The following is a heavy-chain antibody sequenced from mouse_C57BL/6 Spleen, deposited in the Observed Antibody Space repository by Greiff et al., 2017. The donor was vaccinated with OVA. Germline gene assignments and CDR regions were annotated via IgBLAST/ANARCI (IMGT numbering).Heavy chain of an antibody. D-gene: IGHD2-5*01. Sequence: SGPELVKPGASVKISCKASGYTFTDYYMNWVKQSHGKSLEWIGDINPNNGGTSYNQKFKGKATLTVDKSSSTAYMELRSLTSEDSAVYYCARGGYSNFDYWGQGTTLTVSS. CDR2: INPNNGGT. CDR1: GYTFTDYY. V-gene: IGHV1-26*01. CDR3: ARGGYSNFDY. J-gene: IGHJ2*01.